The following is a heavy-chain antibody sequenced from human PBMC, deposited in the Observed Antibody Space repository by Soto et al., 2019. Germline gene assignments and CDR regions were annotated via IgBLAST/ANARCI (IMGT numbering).Heavy chain of an antibody. J-gene: IGHJ6*02. V-gene: IGHV1-69*13. CDR3: ASVVVVAATLYYYYGMDV. CDR1: GGTFSSYA. D-gene: IGHD2-15*01. Sequence: SVKVSCKASGGTFSSYAISWVRQAPGQGLEWMGGIIPIFGTANYAQKFQGRVTITADESTSTAYMELSSLRSEDTAVYYCASVVVVAATLYYYYGMDVWGQGTTVTVYS. CDR2: IIPIFGTA.